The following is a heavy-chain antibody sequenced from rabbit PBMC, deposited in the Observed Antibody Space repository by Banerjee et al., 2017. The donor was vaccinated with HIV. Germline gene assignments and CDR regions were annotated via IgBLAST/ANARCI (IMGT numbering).Heavy chain of an antibody. Sequence: QEQLEESGGDLVQPGGSLTLTCKASGFSFSDRDVMCWVRQAPGKGLEWIGIIYPITETTYYANWVNGRFTISSDNAQNTVDLQMNSLTAADTATYFCAREDVGGSISLWGPGTLVPS. V-gene: IGHV1S45*01. CDR2: IYPITETT. J-gene: IGHJ4*01. D-gene: IGHD1-1*01. CDR1: GFSFSDRDV. CDR3: AREDVGGSISL.